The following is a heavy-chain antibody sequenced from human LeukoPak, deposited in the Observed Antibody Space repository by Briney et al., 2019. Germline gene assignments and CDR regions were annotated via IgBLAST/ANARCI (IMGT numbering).Heavy chain of an antibody. CDR3: ARDRVKMAAMSPEY. CDR1: GYTFTSYG. D-gene: IGHD2-2*01. J-gene: IGHJ4*02. Sequence: ASVKVSCKASGYTFTSYGITWVRQAPGQGLEWMGWTSVYNGHTNYAQKVQGRVTMTTETSTSTAFMELTSLRSGDTAVYYCARDRVKMAAMSPEYWGQGTLVTVSS. CDR2: TSVYNGHT. V-gene: IGHV1-18*01.